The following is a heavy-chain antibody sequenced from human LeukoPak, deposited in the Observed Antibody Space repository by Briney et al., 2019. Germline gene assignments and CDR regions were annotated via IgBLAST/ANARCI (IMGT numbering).Heavy chain of an antibody. CDR1: GGSISGSYY. V-gene: IGHV4-34*01. Sequence: SETLSLTCTVSGGSISGSYYWVWIRQPPGKGLEWIGEINHSGSTNYNPSLKSRVTISVDTSKNQFSLKLSSVTAADTAVYYCARGGGQIVVVPAAIVFWFDPWGQGTLVTVSS. D-gene: IGHD2-2*01. CDR3: ARGGGQIVVVPAAIVFWFDP. J-gene: IGHJ5*02. CDR2: INHSGST.